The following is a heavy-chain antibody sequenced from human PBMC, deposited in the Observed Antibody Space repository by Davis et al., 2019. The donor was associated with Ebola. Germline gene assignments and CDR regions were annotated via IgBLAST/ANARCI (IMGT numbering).Heavy chain of an antibody. J-gene: IGHJ2*01. Sequence: GESLKISCAASGFTFSSYGMHWVRQAPGKGLEWVAVISYDGSNKYYADSVKGRFTISRDNSKNTLYLQMNSLRAEDTAVYYCARWVDLFDLWGRGTLVTVSS. V-gene: IGHV3-30*03. CDR1: GFTFSSYG. CDR2: ISYDGSNK. CDR3: ARWVDLFDL.